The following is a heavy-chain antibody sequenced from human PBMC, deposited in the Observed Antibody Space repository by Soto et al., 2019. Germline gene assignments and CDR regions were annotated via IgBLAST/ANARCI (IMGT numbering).Heavy chain of an antibody. CDR2: ISYDGSNK. Sequence: WGSLRVSCASSGFTFSSYGMHWVRQAPGKGLEWVAVISYDGSNKYYADSVKGRFTISRDNSKNTLYLQMNSLRAEDTAVYYCATYRLLLYYFDYWGQGTMVTVSS. J-gene: IGHJ4*02. CDR1: GFTFSSYG. CDR3: ATYRLLLYYFDY. D-gene: IGHD2-15*01. V-gene: IGHV3-30*03.